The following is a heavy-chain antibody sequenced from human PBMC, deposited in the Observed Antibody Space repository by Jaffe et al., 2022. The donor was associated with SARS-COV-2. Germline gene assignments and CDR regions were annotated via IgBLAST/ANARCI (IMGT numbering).Heavy chain of an antibody. D-gene: IGHD3-9*01. CDR3: ARYFDWLNAYGMDV. CDR1: GFTFSSYS. Sequence: EVQLVESGGGLVKPGGSLRLSCAASGFTFSSYSMNWVRQAPGKGLEWVSSISSSSSYIYYADSVKGRFTISRDNAKNSLYLQMNSLRAEDTAVYYCARYFDWLNAYGMDVWGQGTTVTVSS. J-gene: IGHJ6*02. CDR2: ISSSSSYI. V-gene: IGHV3-21*01.